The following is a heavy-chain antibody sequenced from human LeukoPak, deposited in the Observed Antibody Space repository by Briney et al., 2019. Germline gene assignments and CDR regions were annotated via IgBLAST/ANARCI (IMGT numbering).Heavy chain of an antibody. D-gene: IGHD6-19*01. J-gene: IGHJ6*03. Sequence: PSETLSLACTVSDDSMSGSTSNPTFYWSWIRQPAGKGLEWIGRIYISGSGSTNYNPSLKSRVTMSVDTSKNQFSLKLSSVTAADTAVYYCARDKRVAVAGTYIYYYYMDVWGNGTTVTISS. V-gene: IGHV4-61*02. CDR2: IYISGSGST. CDR3: ARDKRVAVAGTYIYYYYMDV. CDR1: DDSMSGSTSNPTFY.